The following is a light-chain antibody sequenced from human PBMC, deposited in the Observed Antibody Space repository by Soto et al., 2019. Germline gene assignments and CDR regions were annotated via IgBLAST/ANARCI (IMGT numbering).Light chain of an antibody. V-gene: IGLV2-14*03. J-gene: IGLJ2*01. CDR2: DVT. CDR3: SSHSSTNTPVV. CDR1: SSDVGGYNY. Sequence: QSALTQPASVSGSPGQSITISCTGSSSDVGGYNYVSWYQHHPGKAPKLMIYDVTNRPSGVYDRFSGSKSGNTACLTISGLQADDEADYYCSSHSSTNTPVVFGGGTQLTVL.